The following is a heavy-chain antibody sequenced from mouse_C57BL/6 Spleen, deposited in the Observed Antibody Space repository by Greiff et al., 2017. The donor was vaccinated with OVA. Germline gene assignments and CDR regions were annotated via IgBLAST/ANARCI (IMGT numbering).Heavy chain of an antibody. Sequence: VKLQQSGAELVRPGASVTLSCKASGYTFTDYEMHWVKQTPVHGLEWIGAIDPETGGTAYNQKFKGKAILTADKSSSTAYMELRSLTSEDSAVYYCTRSTIYYDYDDYWGQGTTLTVSS. CDR1: GYTFTDYE. J-gene: IGHJ2*01. CDR2: IDPETGGT. V-gene: IGHV1-15*01. CDR3: TRSTIYYDYDDY. D-gene: IGHD2-4*01.